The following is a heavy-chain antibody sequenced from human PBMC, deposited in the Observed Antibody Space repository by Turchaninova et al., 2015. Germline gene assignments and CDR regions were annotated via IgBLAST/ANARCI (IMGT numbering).Heavy chain of an antibody. CDR3: ARGDFWSGYSPFDY. V-gene: IGHV1-18*01. Sequence: XVQLVXSGAEVKKPGAXVTVSCKAXGYTFTSYGISCVRQAPGQGLEWMGWTSAYNGHTNYAQKLQGRVTMTTDTSTSTAYMELRSLRSDDTAVYYCARGDFWSGYSPFDYWGQGTLVTVSS. CDR1: GYTFTSYG. CDR2: TSAYNGHT. J-gene: IGHJ4*02. D-gene: IGHD3-3*01.